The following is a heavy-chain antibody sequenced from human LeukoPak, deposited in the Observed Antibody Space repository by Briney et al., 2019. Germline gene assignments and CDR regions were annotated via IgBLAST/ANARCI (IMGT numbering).Heavy chain of an antibody. CDR3: AKDRYSSSSGLWY. J-gene: IGHJ4*02. Sequence: GGSLRLSCAASGFTFSSYGMHWVRQAPGKGLEWVAFIRYDGSNKYYADSVKGRFTISRDNSKNTLYLQMNSLRAEDTAVYYCAKDRYSSSSGLWYWGQGTLVTVSS. V-gene: IGHV3-30*02. CDR2: IRYDGSNK. CDR1: GFTFSSYG. D-gene: IGHD6-6*01.